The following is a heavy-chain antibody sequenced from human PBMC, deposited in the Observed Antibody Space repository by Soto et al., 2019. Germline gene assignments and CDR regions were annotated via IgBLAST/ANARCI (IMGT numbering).Heavy chain of an antibody. Sequence: QVQLQQWGAGLLKPSETLSLTCAVYGGSFSGYYWSWIRQPPGKGLEWIGEINHSGSTNYNPSLKSRVTISVDTSKNQFSLKLSSLTAADTALYYCARRSYYYGSGSVRWGQGTLVTVSS. CDR1: GGSFSGYY. J-gene: IGHJ4*02. V-gene: IGHV4-34*01. CDR2: INHSGST. CDR3: ARRSYYYGSGSVR. D-gene: IGHD3-10*01.